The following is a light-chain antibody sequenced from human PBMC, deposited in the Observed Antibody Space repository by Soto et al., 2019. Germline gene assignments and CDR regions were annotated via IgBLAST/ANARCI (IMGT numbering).Light chain of an antibody. V-gene: IGKV3-20*01. J-gene: IGKJ1*01. CDR3: QHYGTSQT. Sequence: TQFPGTLSASPGERVILSCRASQSLSSNYLAWYQQKPGQAPRLLIYGASSRATGIPDRFSGSGSGTDFTLTIIRLEPEDFAVYYCQHYGTSQTFGQGTKVEIK. CDR1: QSLSSNY. CDR2: GAS.